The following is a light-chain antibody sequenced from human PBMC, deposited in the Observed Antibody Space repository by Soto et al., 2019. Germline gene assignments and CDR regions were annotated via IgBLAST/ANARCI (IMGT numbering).Light chain of an antibody. CDR1: QSVRNN. Sequence: EIVMSQSPATLSVSPGERATLSCRASQSVRNNLAWYQQRPGQAPRLLMYGASTRPSGIPARFTGGGSGTDFTLPITSLQAAAFAVYYCQQYDSSMYPFGQPTKVEI. J-gene: IGKJ2*01. CDR2: GAS. V-gene: IGKV3-15*01. CDR3: QQYDSSMYP.